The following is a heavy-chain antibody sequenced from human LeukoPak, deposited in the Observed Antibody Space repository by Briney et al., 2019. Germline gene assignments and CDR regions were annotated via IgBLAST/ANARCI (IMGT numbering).Heavy chain of an antibody. V-gene: IGHV1-69*05. CDR3: ALGSHNIVVVPAAMAYYYYYMDV. CDR2: IIPIFGTA. CDR1: GGTFSSYA. D-gene: IGHD2-2*01. Sequence: ASVKVSCKASGGTFSSYAISWVRQAPGQGLEWMGGIIPIFGTANYAQKFQGRVTITTDESTSTAYMELSSLRSEDTAVYYCALGSHNIVVVPAAMAYYYYYMDVWGKGTTVTVSS. J-gene: IGHJ6*03.